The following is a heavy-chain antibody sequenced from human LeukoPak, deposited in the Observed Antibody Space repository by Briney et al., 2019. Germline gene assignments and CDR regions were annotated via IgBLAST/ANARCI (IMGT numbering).Heavy chain of an antibody. D-gene: IGHD1-7*01. V-gene: IGHV3-30*02. CDR1: GFTFSSYG. Sequence: GSLRLSCAASGFTFSSYGMYWVRQAPGKGLEWVAFIRYDGSNKYYADSVKGRFTISRDNSENTLYLQMNSLRVEDTAVYYCAKAGALTGTGAYWGQGTLVTVSS. J-gene: IGHJ4*02. CDR2: IRYDGSNK. CDR3: AKAGALTGTGAY.